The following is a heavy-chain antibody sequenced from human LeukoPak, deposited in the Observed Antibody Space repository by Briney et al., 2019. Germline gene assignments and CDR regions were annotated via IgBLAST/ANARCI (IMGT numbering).Heavy chain of an antibody. CDR3: ATETKTFYSISGSYPETNWFDP. V-gene: IGHV3-30*01. CDR1: GFSFSNNP. J-gene: IGHJ5*02. CDR2: SSSDGNNE. D-gene: IGHD3-10*01. Sequence: PGGSLRLSCAASGFSFSNNPMHWVRQAPGRGLEWVAVSSSDGNNEYYADSVKGRFTISRDNSKNTLYLQMNSLRPEDTAVYFCATETKTFYSISGSYPETNWFDPWGQGALVTVSS.